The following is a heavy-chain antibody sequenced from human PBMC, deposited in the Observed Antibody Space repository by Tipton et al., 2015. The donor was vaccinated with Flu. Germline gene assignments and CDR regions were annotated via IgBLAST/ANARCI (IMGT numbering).Heavy chain of an antibody. Sequence: QLVQSGGGLVQPGGSLRLSCAGSGFTFSDYAMHWVRQAPGKGLEYVSAITSNGDDTYYADSVKGRFTISRDNSKNTLYLQMGSLRADDMAVYYCARASGSGTYVIFDYWGQGMLVNVSS. D-gene: IGHD3-10*01. V-gene: IGHV3-64*07. J-gene: IGHJ4*02. CDR3: ARASGSGTYVIFDY. CDR1: GFTFSDYA. CDR2: ITSNGDDT.